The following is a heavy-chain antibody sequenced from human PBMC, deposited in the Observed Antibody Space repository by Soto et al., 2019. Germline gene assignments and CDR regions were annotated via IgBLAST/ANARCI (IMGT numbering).Heavy chain of an antibody. V-gene: IGHV5-51*06. CDR2: INPGDSDI. D-gene: IGHD1-26*01. CDR3: AKPTIVAAVRAFDI. J-gene: IGHJ3*02. CDR1: GYKFTNYW. Sequence: GESLKISCKGSGYKFTNYWIGWVRQMPGKGLEWMGIINPGDSDIRYSPSFQGQITISADKSTSTAFLQWSSLKASVSVIYFCAKPTIVAAVRAFDIWGQGTMVTVSS.